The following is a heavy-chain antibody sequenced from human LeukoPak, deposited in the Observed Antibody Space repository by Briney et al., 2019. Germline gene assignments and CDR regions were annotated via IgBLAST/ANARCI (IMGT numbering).Heavy chain of an antibody. Sequence: GGSLRLSCAASGFTFSNYAMSWVRQAPGKGLEWVSAIVGSGGSTYYADSVKGRYSISRDNSKNTLFLQMNSLRVEDTALYYCSKWGDYDVLTGYYDSDFWGQGTLVTVSS. V-gene: IGHV3-23*01. D-gene: IGHD3-9*01. CDR3: SKWGDYDVLTGYYDSDF. CDR1: GFTFSNYA. CDR2: IVGSGGST. J-gene: IGHJ4*02.